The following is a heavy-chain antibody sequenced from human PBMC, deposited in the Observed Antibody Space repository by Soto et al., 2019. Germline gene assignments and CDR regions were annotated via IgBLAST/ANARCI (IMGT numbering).Heavy chain of an antibody. CDR3: ATEYYYDRSGYFDY. V-gene: IGHV3-48*03. D-gene: IGHD3-22*01. J-gene: IGHJ4*02. CDR2: ISSSGSTI. CDR1: GFTFSSYE. Sequence: GGSLRLSCAASGFTFSSYEMNWVRQAPGKGLEWVSYISSSGSTIYYADSVKGRFTISRDNAKNSLYLQMKSLRAEDTAVYYCATEYYYDRSGYFDYWGQGTLVTVSS.